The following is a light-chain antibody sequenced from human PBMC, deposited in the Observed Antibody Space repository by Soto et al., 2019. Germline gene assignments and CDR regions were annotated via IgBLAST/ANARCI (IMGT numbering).Light chain of an antibody. CDR3: QQYFTSPIT. J-gene: IGKJ5*01. Sequence: EIVMTPSPATLSVSPVERATLSCRASQSVSSNLAWYQQKPGQAPRLLISGASNRASGIPARFSAWGSGTDFTLTISRVDPADFAFYYCQQYFTSPITFGQGTRLEIK. V-gene: IGKV3D-15*02. CDR1: QSVSSN. CDR2: GAS.